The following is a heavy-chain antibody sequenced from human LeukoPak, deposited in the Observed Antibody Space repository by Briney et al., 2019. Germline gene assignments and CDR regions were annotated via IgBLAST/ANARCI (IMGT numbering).Heavy chain of an antibody. J-gene: IGHJ2*01. CDR1: GYSISSSNW. CDR3: ARVKIGYCSSTSCYSNWYFDL. V-gene: IGHV4-28*03. D-gene: IGHD2-2*01. CDR2: IYYSGST. Sequence: SDTLSLTCAVSGYSISSSNWWGWIRQPPGKGLEWIGYIYYSGSTYYNPSLKSRVTISVDRSKNQFSLKLSSVTAADTAVYYCARVKIGYCSSTSCYSNWYFDLWGRGTLVTVSS.